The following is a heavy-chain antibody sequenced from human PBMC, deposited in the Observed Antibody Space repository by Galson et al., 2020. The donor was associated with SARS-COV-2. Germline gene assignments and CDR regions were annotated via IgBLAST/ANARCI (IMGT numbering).Heavy chain of an antibody. Sequence: GESLKISCAASGFTLSSYWMSWVRQAPGKGLEWVANIKQDGSEKYYVDSVKGRFTISRDNAKNSLSLQMNSLRAEDTALYYCARGWTVGATPHPFRYFDLWGRGTQVTVSS. CDR1: GFTLSSYW. D-gene: IGHD1-26*01. CDR2: IKQDGSEK. V-gene: IGHV3-7*01. J-gene: IGHJ2*01. CDR3: ARGWTVGATPHPFRYFDL.